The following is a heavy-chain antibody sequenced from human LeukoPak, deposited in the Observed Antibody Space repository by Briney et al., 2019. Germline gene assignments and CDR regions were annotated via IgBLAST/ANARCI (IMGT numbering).Heavy chain of an antibody. CDR1: GFTFSSYA. V-gene: IGHV3-23*01. CDR2: ISGSGRGGRT. D-gene: IGHD2-15*01. Sequence: PGGTLRLSCAASGFTFSSYAMSWVRQAPGKGLEWVSNISGSGRGGRTYYADSVKGRFTISRDDSKNTLYLQMSSLRAEDTAVYYCAKSGLNRFDYWGQGTLVTVSS. J-gene: IGHJ4*02. CDR3: AKSGLNRFDY.